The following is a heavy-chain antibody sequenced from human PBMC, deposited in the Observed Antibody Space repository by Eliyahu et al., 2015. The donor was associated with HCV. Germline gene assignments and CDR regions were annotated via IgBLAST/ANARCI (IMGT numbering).Heavy chain of an antibody. V-gene: IGHV3-66*01. D-gene: IGHD3-10*01. CDR2: IYSGGST. CDR1: GFTVSSXY. Sequence: EVQLVESGGGLVQPGGSLRLSCAASGFTVSSXYXXWVRQAPGKGLEWVSVIYSGGSTYYADSVKGRFTISRDNSKNTLYLQMNSLRAEDTAVYYCARDDRSWFYGSGATSDAFDIWGQGTMVTVSS. CDR3: ARDDRSWFYGSGATSDAFDI. J-gene: IGHJ3*02.